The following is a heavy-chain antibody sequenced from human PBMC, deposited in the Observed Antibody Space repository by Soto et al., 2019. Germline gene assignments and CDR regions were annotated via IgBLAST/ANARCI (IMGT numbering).Heavy chain of an antibody. CDR1: GYTFTTYD. J-gene: IGHJ6*02. CDR2: ISTYNGNT. Sequence: QVQLVQSGAEVKKPGASVKVSCKASGYTFTTYDISWVRQAPGQGLEWMERISTYNGNTNYPHRLQGRLTMTTDTSTNTAYTELVRVRSADTDADSCASEPNTVLMVNAADDYGRDFWGQGPTV. CDR3: ASEPNTVLMVNAADDYGRDF. V-gene: IGHV1-18*01. D-gene: IGHD2-8*01.